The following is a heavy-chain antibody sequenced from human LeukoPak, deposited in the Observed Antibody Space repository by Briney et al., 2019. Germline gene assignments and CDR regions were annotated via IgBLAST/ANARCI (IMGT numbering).Heavy chain of an antibody. CDR2: INHSGST. CDR1: GGSFSGYY. D-gene: IGHD6-13*01. V-gene: IGHV4-34*01. Sequence: ASETLSLTCAVYGGSFSGYYWSWIRQPPGKGLEWIGEINHSGSTNYSPSLKSRVTISVDTSKNQFSLKLSSVTAADTAVYYCARSPVFSWYGDYFDYWGQGTLVTVSS. J-gene: IGHJ4*02. CDR3: ARSPVFSWYGDYFDY.